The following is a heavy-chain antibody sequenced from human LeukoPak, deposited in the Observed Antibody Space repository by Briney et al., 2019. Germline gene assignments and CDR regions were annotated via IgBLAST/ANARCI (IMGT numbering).Heavy chain of an antibody. V-gene: IGHV1-2*02. J-gene: IGHJ5*02. CDR1: GYTFTDYY. CDR2: INPNTGGT. D-gene: IGHD1-26*01. CDR3: ARDNSVGDYAWWFDP. Sequence: GASVKVSCKASGYTFTDYYVHWVRQAPGQGPEWMGWINPNTGGTDYAQNFQGRVTMTRDLSTSTDYMELSSLRSDDTAVYFCARDNSVGDYAWWFDPWGQGTLVTVSS.